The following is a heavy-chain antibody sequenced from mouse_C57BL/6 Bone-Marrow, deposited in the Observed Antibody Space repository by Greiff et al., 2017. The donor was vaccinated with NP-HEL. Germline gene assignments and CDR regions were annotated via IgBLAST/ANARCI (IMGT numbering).Heavy chain of an antibody. D-gene: IGHD1-1*01. CDR1: GFTFSDYG. J-gene: IGHJ1*03. CDR3: ARRELLRSYFDV. V-gene: IGHV5-15*01. Sequence: EVKLMESGGGLVQPGGSLKLSCAASGFTFSDYGMAWVRQAPRKGPEWVAFISNLAYSIYYADTVTGRFTISRENAKNTLYLEMSSLRSEDTAMYYCARRELLRSYFDVWGTGTTVTVSS. CDR2: ISNLAYSI.